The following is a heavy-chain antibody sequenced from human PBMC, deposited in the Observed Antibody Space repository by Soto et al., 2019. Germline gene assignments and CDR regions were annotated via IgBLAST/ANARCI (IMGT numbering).Heavy chain of an antibody. CDR1: GGTFTTSA. D-gene: IGHD4-17*01. J-gene: IGHJ6*02. CDR3: ARDRPRENYGGNYYYEMDV. V-gene: IGHV1-69*12. Sequence: QVQLVQSGAEVKKPGSSAKVSCKASGGTFTTSAISWVRQAPGQGLEWMGGIIPIFSTADYAQKFQGRVTITADESTTTADMELSSLRSEDTAVYYCARDRPRENYGGNYYYEMDVWGQGTTVTVSS. CDR2: IIPIFSTA.